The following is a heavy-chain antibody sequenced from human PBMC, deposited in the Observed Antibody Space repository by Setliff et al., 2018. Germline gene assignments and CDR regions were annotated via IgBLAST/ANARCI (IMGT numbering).Heavy chain of an antibody. CDR1: GFTFDDYA. J-gene: IGHJ4*02. Sequence: PGGSLRLSCAASGFTFDDYAMHWVRQAPGKGLEWVPGIKEDGSQRNYVDAVRGRFTVSRDNARNLLYLQMNSLRVDDTAVYYCSSYLVSWGQGALVTVSS. D-gene: IGHD2-21*01. CDR2: IKEDGSQR. CDR3: SSYLVS. V-gene: IGHV3-7*01.